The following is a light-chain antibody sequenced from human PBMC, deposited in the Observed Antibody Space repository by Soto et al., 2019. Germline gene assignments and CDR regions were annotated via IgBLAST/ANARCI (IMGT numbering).Light chain of an antibody. V-gene: IGKV1-9*01. CDR3: QQLNSFTIT. J-gene: IGKJ5*01. Sequence: IQLTQVRSFPSASAGRRLTITYPALQVISSYLAWYQQKPGRAPKIMIYAASTLQSGVPSRFSGSGSGTEFTLTVTSLQNEDFATYYCQQLNSFTITFGQGTRLEIK. CDR2: AAS. CDR1: QVISSY.